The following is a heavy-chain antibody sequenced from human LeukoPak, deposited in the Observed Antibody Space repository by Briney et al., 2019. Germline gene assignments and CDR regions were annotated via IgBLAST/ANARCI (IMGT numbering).Heavy chain of an antibody. CDR3: ASSAYYFDY. J-gene: IGHJ4*02. CDR2: ISYDGSNK. Sequence: GGSLRLSCAASGFTFSSYAMHWVRQAPGEGLEWVAVISYDGSNKYYADSVKGRFTISRDNSKNTLYLQMNSLRAEDTAVYYCASSAYYFDYWGQGTLVTVSS. V-gene: IGHV3-30-3*01. CDR1: GFTFSSYA.